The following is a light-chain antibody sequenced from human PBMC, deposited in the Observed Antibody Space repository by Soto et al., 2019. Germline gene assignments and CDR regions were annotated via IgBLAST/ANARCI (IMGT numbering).Light chain of an antibody. CDR3: GSYTNSITLV. Sequence: QSALTQPASVSGSPGQSITISCTGTSSDVGGYNYVSWYQHHPGKVPKLLIYDVNIRPPGISNRFSGSKSGNTASLTISGIQAEDEGYYYCGSYTNSITLVFGGGTQLTVL. CDR2: DVN. CDR1: SSDVGGYNY. V-gene: IGLV2-14*03. J-gene: IGLJ2*01.